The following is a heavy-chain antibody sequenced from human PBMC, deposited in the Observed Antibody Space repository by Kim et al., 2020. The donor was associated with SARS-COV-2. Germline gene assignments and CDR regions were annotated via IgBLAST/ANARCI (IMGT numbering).Heavy chain of an antibody. V-gene: IGHV3-74*01. Sequence: GGSLRLSCAASGFTFSSYWMHWVRQAPGKGLVWVSRINSDGSSTSYADSVKGRFTISRDNAKNTLYLQMNSLRAEDTAVYYCARDGVPVVVAASYYYGMDVWGQGTTVTVSS. CDR2: INSDGSST. D-gene: IGHD2-15*01. J-gene: IGHJ6*02. CDR3: ARDGVPVVVAASYYYGMDV. CDR1: GFTFSSYW.